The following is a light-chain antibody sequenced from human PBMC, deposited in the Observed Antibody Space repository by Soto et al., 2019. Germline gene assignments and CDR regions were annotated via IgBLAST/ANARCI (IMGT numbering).Light chain of an antibody. Sequence: QSALTQPRSASGSPGQSITISCTGTSSDVGGYNYVSWYQQHPAKAPKLIIFDVSKRPSGVPNRFSGSKSGNTASLTISGLRAEDEADYYCCSYVSRNTYVFGTGTKVTVL. CDR2: DVS. CDR1: SSDVGGYNY. CDR3: CSYVSRNTYV. V-gene: IGLV2-11*01. J-gene: IGLJ1*01.